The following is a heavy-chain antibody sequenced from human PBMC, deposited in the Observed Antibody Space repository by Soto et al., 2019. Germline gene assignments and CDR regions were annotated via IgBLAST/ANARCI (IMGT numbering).Heavy chain of an antibody. Sequence: SETLSLTCAVYGGSFSGYYWSWIRQPPGKGLEWIGEINHSGSTNYNPSLKSRVTISVDTSRNQFSLKLSSVTAADTAVYYCARGSSGWYRYYYYYYGMDVWGQGTTVTVSS. CDR1: GGSFSGYY. J-gene: IGHJ6*02. CDR3: ARGSSGWYRYYYYYYGMDV. CDR2: INHSGST. V-gene: IGHV4-34*01. D-gene: IGHD6-19*01.